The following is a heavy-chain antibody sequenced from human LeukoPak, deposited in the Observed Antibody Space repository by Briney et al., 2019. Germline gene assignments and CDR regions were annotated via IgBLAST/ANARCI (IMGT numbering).Heavy chain of an antibody. J-gene: IGHJ4*02. V-gene: IGHV3-21*01. D-gene: IGHD1-1*01. Sequence: GGSLRLSCAASGFTFRNYCMNWVRQAPGKGLEWVSSINTRTGHIYYADSVRGRFTISRDNAKNSLYLEMDSLGAEDTAVYYCVRDFDTITTAFVVYLIQGTLVTVSS. CDR2: INTRTGHI. CDR1: GFTFRNYC. CDR3: VRDFDTITTAFVVY.